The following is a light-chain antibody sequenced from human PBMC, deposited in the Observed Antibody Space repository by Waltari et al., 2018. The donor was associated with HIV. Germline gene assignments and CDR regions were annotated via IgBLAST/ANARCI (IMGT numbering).Light chain of an antibody. J-gene: IGLJ3*02. Sequence: QSALPQPRSVSGSPGQSVTISCTGTSSAVGGYNYVSWYQQNPGKAPKFIIYDVTRRPSGVPDRFSGSKSGNTASLTISGLQAEDEADYYCCSYAGNYPVLFGGGTKLTVL. CDR3: CSYAGNYPVL. CDR1: SSAVGGYNY. CDR2: DVT. V-gene: IGLV2-11*01.